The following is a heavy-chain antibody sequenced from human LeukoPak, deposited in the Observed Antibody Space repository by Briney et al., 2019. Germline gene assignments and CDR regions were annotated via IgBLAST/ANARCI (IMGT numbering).Heavy chain of an antibody. J-gene: IGHJ3*02. D-gene: IGHD3-10*01. CDR2: IFYSGGT. CDR1: GFTFSTYE. CDR3: AKSNGYGLVDI. V-gene: IGHV4-59*04. Sequence: PGGSLRLSCAASGFTFSTYEMNWVRQTPGKGLEWIGNIFYSGGTYYSPSLTSRVTISLDTSRNQFSLKLNSVTAADTAVYYCAKSNGYGLVDIWGQGTMVTVSS.